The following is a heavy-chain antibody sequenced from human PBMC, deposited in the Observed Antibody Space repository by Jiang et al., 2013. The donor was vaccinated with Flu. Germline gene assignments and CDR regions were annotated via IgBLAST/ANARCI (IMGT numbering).Heavy chain of an antibody. CDR2: IDSGATT. D-gene: IGHD1-26*01. J-gene: IGHJ4*02. CDR1: GYSVSRGYS. CDR3: ARAEVGDFDS. Sequence: LSLTCAVSGYSVSRGYSWGWIRQPPGKGLQWIGSIDSGATTRYNPSLKSRVTISVDTSKNQVSLRLESVTAADTAVYYCARAEVGDFDSWGQGTLVTVSS. V-gene: IGHV4-38-2*01.